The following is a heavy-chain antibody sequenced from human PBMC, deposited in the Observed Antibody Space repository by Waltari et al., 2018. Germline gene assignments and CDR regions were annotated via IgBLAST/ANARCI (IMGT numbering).Heavy chain of an antibody. Sequence: QVQLVESGGGLVKPGGSMRLSCAASGFSFSDSYMSWMGQAPGKGLEWISHMCSSGTFGYYADSVKGRFTISRDNAKNSLYLQMNSLKDEDTAVYYCARDGGGTNRSYRYFDLWGRGTLVRVSS. V-gene: IGHV3-11*01. CDR1: GFSFSDSY. CDR3: ARDGGGTNRSYRYFDL. D-gene: IGHD1-26*01. J-gene: IGHJ2*01. CDR2: MCSSGTFG.